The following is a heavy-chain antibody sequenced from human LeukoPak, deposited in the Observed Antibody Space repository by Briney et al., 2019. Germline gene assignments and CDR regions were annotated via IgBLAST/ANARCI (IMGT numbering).Heavy chain of an antibody. V-gene: IGHV4-4*09. CDR2: IYTSGSN. CDR3: ARKNLGSFDP. Sequence: SETLSLTCTVSGGSISSYYWSWIRQPPGKGREWIGYIYTSGSNNYNPSLKSRVTISVDTSKNQFSLQLSSVTAADTAVYYCARKNLGSFDPWGQGNLVTVSS. CDR1: GGSISSYY. J-gene: IGHJ5*02.